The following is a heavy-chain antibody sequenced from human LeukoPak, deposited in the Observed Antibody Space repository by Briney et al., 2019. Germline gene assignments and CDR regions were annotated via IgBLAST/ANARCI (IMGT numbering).Heavy chain of an antibody. D-gene: IGHD2-15*01. Sequence: PSETLSLTCTVSGGSISSYYWSWIRQPPGKGLEWIGYIYYSGSTNYNPSLKSRVTISVDTSKNQFSLKLSSVTAADTAVYYCASHGRGEGGILTRFDPWGQGTLVTVSS. V-gene: IGHV4-59*01. CDR1: GGSISSYY. J-gene: IGHJ5*02. CDR3: ASHGRGEGGILTRFDP. CDR2: IYYSGST.